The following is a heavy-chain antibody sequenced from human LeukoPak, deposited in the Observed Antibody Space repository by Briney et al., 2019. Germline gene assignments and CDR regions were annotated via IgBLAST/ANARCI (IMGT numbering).Heavy chain of an antibody. CDR2: ISYSGST. D-gene: IGHD4-17*01. CDR1: GGSISSGGYY. CDR3: ARGDYGQSDY. V-gene: IGHV4-31*03. J-gene: IGHJ4*02. Sequence: SETLSLTCTVSGGSISSGGYYWSWIRQHPGKGLEWIGYISYSGSTSYNPSLKSRVTISVDTSKNQFSLKLSSVTAADTAVYYCARGDYGQSDYWGQGTLVTVSS.